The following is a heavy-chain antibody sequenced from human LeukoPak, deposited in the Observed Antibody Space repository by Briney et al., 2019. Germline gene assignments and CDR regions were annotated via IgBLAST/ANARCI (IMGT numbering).Heavy chain of an antibody. D-gene: IGHD2-2*01. Sequence: PGGSLRLSCAASGFTFSSYGMHWVRQAPGKGLEWVAVISYDGSNKYYADSVKGRFTISRDNSKNMLYLQMNSLRAEDTAVYYCAKALPRYCSSTSCYPQLFDYWGQGTLVTVSS. CDR1: GFTFSSYG. J-gene: IGHJ4*02. V-gene: IGHV3-30*18. CDR2: ISYDGSNK. CDR3: AKALPRYCSSTSCYPQLFDY.